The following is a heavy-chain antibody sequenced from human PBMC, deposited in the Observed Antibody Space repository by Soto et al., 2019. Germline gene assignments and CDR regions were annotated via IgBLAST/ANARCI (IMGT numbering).Heavy chain of an antibody. Sequence: QVQLQESGPGLVKPSETLSLTCVVSGDSLNNYYWNWIRQPPGKGLEWIGSIFYSGSTTYNPSLRSRVTISVDTSKNQFSLKLTSVTASDTAVYFCARRWQVGGNGNYFDPWGQGTLVTVSS. CDR2: IFYSGST. V-gene: IGHV4-59*08. CDR1: GDSLNNYY. J-gene: IGHJ5*02. CDR3: ARRWQVGGNGNYFDP. D-gene: IGHD6-19*01.